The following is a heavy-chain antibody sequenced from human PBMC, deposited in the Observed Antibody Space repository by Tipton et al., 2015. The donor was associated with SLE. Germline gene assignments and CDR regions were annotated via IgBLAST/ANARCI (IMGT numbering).Heavy chain of an antibody. Sequence: TLSLTCTVSGGSISSHYWSWIRQPPGKGLEWIGYIYYSGSTNYNPPLKSRVTISVDTSKNQFSLKLSSVTAADTAVYYCARLGGGTDYWGQGTLVTVSS. V-gene: IGHV4-59*08. D-gene: IGHD1-14*01. CDR2: IYYSGST. CDR1: GGSISSHY. CDR3: ARLGGGTDY. J-gene: IGHJ4*02.